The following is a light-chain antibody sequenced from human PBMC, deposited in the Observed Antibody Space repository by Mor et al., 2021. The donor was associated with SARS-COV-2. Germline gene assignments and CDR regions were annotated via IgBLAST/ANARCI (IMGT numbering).Light chain of an antibody. V-gene: IGLV1-40*01. J-gene: IGLJ3*02. CDR1: SSNIGATYD. CDR3: QSFDSSLSIWV. CDR2: SNT. Sequence: SVSGAPAQRVTISCTGSSSNIGATYDVNWYQQIPGTAPKLVIYSNTNRPSGVPERFSGSKAGTSASLAITGLQAEDEADYYCQSFDSSLSIWVF.